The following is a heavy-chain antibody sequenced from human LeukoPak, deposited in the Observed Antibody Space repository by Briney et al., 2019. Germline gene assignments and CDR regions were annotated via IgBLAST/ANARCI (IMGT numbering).Heavy chain of an antibody. Sequence: GGSLRLSCAASGFTFSSYSMNWVRQAPGKGLERVSYISSSSSTIYYADSVKGRFTISRDNAKNSLYLQMNSLRAEDTAVYYCARVPPAGSYNWYFDLWGRGTLVTVSS. CDR2: ISSSSSTI. CDR3: ARVPPAGSYNWYFDL. V-gene: IGHV3-48*04. CDR1: GFTFSSYS. J-gene: IGHJ2*01. D-gene: IGHD6-13*01.